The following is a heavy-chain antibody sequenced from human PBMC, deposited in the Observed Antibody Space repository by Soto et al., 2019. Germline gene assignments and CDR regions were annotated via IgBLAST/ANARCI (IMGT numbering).Heavy chain of an antibody. V-gene: IGHV3-74*01. CDR3: AVAVAGPTAIGY. CDR2: INSDGSST. CDR1: GFTFSSFW. Sequence: GGSLRLSCAASGFTFSSFWMHRVRQAPGKGLVWVSRINSDGSSTSYADSVKGRFTISRDNAKNTLYLQMNSLRAEDTAVYYCAVAVAGPTAIGYWGQGTLVTVSS. D-gene: IGHD6-19*01. J-gene: IGHJ4*02.